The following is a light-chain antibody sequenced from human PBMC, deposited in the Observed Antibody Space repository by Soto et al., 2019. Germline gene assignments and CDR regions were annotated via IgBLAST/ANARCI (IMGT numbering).Light chain of an antibody. V-gene: IGKV1-13*02. Sequence: AIQLTQSPSSLSASVGDRVIITCRASQGIHTALAWYQQKPGNAPMLLIYDASTVEAGVPSRFSGRGSGTEFTLTISSLQPDDFATYYCQQYNSYWTFGQGTKVDIK. CDR1: QGIHTA. CDR3: QQYNSYWT. J-gene: IGKJ1*01. CDR2: DAS.